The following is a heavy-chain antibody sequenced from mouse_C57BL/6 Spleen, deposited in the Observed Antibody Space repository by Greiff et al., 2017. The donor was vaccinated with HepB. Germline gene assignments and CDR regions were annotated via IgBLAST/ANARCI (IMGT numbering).Heavy chain of an antibody. V-gene: IGHV1-61*01. CDR2: IYPSDSET. CDR3: ARYPHYYGSSYNYFDY. CDR1: GYTFTSYW. Sequence: QVQLQQPGAELVRPGSSVKLSCKASGYTFTSYWMDWVKQRPGQGLEWIGNIYPSDSETHYNQKFKDKATLTVDKSSSTAYMQLSSLTSEDSAVYYCARYPHYYGSSYNYFDYWGQGTTLTVSS. J-gene: IGHJ2*01. D-gene: IGHD1-1*01.